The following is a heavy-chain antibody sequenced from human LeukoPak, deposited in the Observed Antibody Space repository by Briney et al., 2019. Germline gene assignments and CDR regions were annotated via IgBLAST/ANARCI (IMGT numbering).Heavy chain of an antibody. J-gene: IGHJ5*02. D-gene: IGHD3-9*01. CDR1: GDSISSGSYY. Sequence: SQTLSLTCTVSGDSISSGSYYWSWIRQPAGKGLEWIGRIYTSGSTNSNPSLKSRVTISVDTSKNQFSLRLSSLTAADTAVYYCARDHYDMLTDALGDWFDPWGQGTLVTVSS. CDR3: ARDHYDMLTDALGDWFDP. V-gene: IGHV4-61*02. CDR2: IYTSGST.